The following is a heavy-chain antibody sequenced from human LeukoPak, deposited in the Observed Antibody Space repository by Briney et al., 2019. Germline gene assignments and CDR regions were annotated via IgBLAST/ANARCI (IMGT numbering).Heavy chain of an antibody. CDR1: GGSFSGYY. Sequence: PSETLSLTCAVYGGSFSGYYWSWIRQPPGKGLGWIGEINRSGSTNYNPSPKSRVTISVDTSKNQFSLKLSSVTAADTAVYYCARWRIAVAGGDYWGQGTLVTVSS. CDR2: INRSGST. CDR3: ARWRIAVAGGDY. V-gene: IGHV4-34*01. D-gene: IGHD6-19*01. J-gene: IGHJ4*02.